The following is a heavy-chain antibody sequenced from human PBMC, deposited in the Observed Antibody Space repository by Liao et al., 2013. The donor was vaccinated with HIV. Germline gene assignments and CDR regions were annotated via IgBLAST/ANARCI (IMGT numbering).Heavy chain of an antibody. J-gene: IGHJ4*02. CDR2: INYSGST. D-gene: IGHD3-22*01. CDR1: GGSIRSYY. Sequence: QVQLQESGSGLVRPSETLSLICTVSGGSIRSYYWSWIRQSPGTGLEWIGNINYSGSTYYNPSLKSRVTISLDMSKNQFSLKLSSVTAADTALYYCARAHWLRDSSESYYVFDHWGQGTLVTVSS. CDR3: ARAHWLRDSSESYYVFDH. V-gene: IGHV4-59*13.